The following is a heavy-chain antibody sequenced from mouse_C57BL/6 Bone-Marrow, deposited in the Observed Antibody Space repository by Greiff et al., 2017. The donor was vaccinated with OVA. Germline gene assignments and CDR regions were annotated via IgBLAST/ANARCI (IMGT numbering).Heavy chain of an antibody. D-gene: IGHD1-1*01. Sequence: EVQRVESGPVLVKPGASVKMSCKASGYTFTDYYMNWVKQSHGKSLEWIGVINPYNGGTSYNQKFKGKATLTVDKSSSTAYMERNSLTSEDSAVYYCARRGFYYYGSSYDWYFDVWGTGTTVTVSS. V-gene: IGHV1-19*01. CDR2: INPYNGGT. CDR1: GYTFTDYY. J-gene: IGHJ1*03. CDR3: ARRGFYYYGSSYDWYFDV.